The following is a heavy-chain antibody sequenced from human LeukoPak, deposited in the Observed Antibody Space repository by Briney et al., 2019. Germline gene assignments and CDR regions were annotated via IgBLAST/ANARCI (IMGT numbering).Heavy chain of an antibody. V-gene: IGHV3-20*04. D-gene: IGHD3-22*01. CDR1: GFTFDDYG. Sequence: GGSLRLSCAASGFTFDDYGMSWVRQAPGKGREWVSGMNWNGGSTGYADSVKGRFTISRDNAKNSLYLQMNSLRAEDTALYYCARAKYYYDSSGYCDWGQGTLVTVSS. CDR2: MNWNGGST. J-gene: IGHJ4*02. CDR3: ARAKYYYDSSGYCD.